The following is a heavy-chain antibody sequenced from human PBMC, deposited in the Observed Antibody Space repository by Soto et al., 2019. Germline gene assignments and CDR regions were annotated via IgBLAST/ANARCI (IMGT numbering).Heavy chain of an antibody. CDR1: GFTFSSYE. Sequence: GGSLRLSCAASGFTFSSYEMNWVRQAPGKGLEWVSYISSSGSTIYYADSVKGRFTISRDNAKNSLYLQMNSLRSEDTAVYYCARDSYRCSSGWKTCTQFDYWGQGTLVTVSS. V-gene: IGHV3-48*03. CDR2: ISSSGSTI. CDR3: ARDSYRCSSGWKTCTQFDY. D-gene: IGHD6-19*01. J-gene: IGHJ4*02.